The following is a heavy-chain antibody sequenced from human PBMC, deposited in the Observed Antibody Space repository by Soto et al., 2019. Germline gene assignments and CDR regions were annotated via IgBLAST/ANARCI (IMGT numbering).Heavy chain of an antibody. J-gene: IGHJ6*02. CDR3: ARXPFSSSDWFFYYFYGMDV. CDR2: IDPSDSYT. D-gene: IGHD6-19*01. CDR1: GYSFTIYW. Sequence: GESLKISCKGSGYSFTIYWISWVRQMPGKGLEWMGRIDPSDSYTNYSPSFKGHFTISADKSISTAYLQWSSLKDSDTAMYYCARXPFSSSDWFFYYFYGMDVWDQGTTVTVS. V-gene: IGHV5-10-1*01.